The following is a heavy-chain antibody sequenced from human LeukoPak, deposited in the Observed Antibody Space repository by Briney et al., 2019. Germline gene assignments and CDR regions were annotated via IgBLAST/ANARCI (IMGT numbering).Heavy chain of an antibody. J-gene: IGHJ3*02. D-gene: IGHD4-17*01. V-gene: IGHV1-46*01. Sequence: ASVKVSCKASGYSLTNYYKHWVRHVPGQGPEWLGLINPSGGTKYAQKFQDRVTMTRDTSTSTIYMELSSLTSEDRAVYYCAREGRTDYGASRSFDIWGQGTMVTVSS. CDR2: INPSGGT. CDR1: GYSLTNYY. CDR3: AREGRTDYGASRSFDI.